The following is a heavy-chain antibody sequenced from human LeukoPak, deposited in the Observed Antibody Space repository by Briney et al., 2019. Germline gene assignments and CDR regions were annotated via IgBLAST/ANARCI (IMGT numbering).Heavy chain of an antibody. CDR3: AKDSGSGLRSGSPLGY. Sequence: GVSLRLSCAASGFTFDDYAMHWVRQAPGKGLEWVSGISWNSGSIGYADSVKGRFTISRDNAKNSLYLQMNSLRAEDTALYYCAKDSGSGLRSGSPLGYWGQGTLVTVSS. CDR2: ISWNSGSI. V-gene: IGHV3-9*01. CDR1: GFTFDDYA. J-gene: IGHJ4*02. D-gene: IGHD3-10*01.